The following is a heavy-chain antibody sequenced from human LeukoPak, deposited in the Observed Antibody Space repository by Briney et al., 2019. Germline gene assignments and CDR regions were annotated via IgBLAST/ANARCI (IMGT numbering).Heavy chain of an antibody. Sequence: GGSLRLSCSASGFTFSRFAMNWVRQTPGKGLEWVSHVGGNGADTYYADSVKGRFTVSRGNSKNSLYLQMNSLRAEDTAVYYCAKDSVAYNQVFDAFDIWGQGTKVTASS. D-gene: IGHD1-1*01. CDR2: VGGNGADT. CDR3: AKDSVAYNQVFDAFDI. V-gene: IGHV3-23*01. J-gene: IGHJ3*02. CDR1: GFTFSRFA.